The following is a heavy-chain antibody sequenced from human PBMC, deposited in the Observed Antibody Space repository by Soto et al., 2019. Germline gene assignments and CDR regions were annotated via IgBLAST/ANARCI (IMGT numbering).Heavy chain of an antibody. CDR1: GGSISSGGYY. CDR2: IYYSGST. Sequence: SETLSLTCTVSGGSISSGGYYWSWIHQHPGKGLEWIGYIYYSGSTYYNPSLKSRVTISVDTSKNQFSLKLSSVTAADTAAYYCARASMVRGVMYYGMDVWGQGTTVTVSS. J-gene: IGHJ6*02. D-gene: IGHD3-10*01. CDR3: ARASMVRGVMYYGMDV. V-gene: IGHV4-31*03.